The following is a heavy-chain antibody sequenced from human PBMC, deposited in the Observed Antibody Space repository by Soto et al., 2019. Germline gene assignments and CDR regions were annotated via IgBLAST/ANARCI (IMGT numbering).Heavy chain of an antibody. Sequence: SGGSLKPSFAAPGLPFLNYGIHWFRQPPGQGLVWVSRINSDGSGIRYADSVKGRFTISRDNAKNTVDLQMNSLRAEDTAVFYCAREGFTMLGGSGMDVWGQGTTVTVSS. J-gene: IGHJ6*02. D-gene: IGHD3-10*02. CDR3: AREGFTMLGGSGMDV. V-gene: IGHV3-74*01. CDR2: INSDGSGI. CDR1: GLPFLNYG.